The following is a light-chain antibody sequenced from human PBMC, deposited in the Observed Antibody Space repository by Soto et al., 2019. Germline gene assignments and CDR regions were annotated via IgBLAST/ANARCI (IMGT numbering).Light chain of an antibody. CDR2: DVS. CDR3: CSYAGSYSYV. Sequence: QSALTQPASVSGSPGQSITISCTGTSSDVGGYNYVSWYQQHPGKAPKLMIYDVSNRPSGVSNRFSGSKSGNTASLTISGLQAEYEADYSCCSYAGSYSYVFGTGIKVTVL. CDR1: SSDVGGYNY. V-gene: IGLV2-14*01. J-gene: IGLJ1*01.